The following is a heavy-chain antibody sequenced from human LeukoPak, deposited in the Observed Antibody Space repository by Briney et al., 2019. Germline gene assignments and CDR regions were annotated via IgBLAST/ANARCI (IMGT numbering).Heavy chain of an antibody. CDR2: ISSSGSTI. V-gene: IGHV3-48*04. D-gene: IGHD1-26*01. CDR3: ARGVVGAEITDY. CDR1: GFTFSSYG. Sequence: PGGSLRLSCAASGFTFSSYGMYWVRQAPGKGLEWVSYISSSGSTIYYADSVKGRFTISRDNAKNSLYLQMNSLRAEDTAVYYCARGVVGAEITDYWGQGTLVTVSS. J-gene: IGHJ4*02.